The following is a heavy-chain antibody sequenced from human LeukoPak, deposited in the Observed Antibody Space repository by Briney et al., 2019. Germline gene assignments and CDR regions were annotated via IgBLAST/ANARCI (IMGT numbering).Heavy chain of an antibody. CDR1: GFTFSVYG. CDR2: ISYDGTDK. Sequence: PGRSLRLSCAASGFTFSVYGMYWVRQPPGKGLEWVALISYDGTDKYHVDSVKGRFTISGDNSNNTLYLQMNSLRPDDTAVYYCAKAGYSSGWTRYYGMDVWGQGTTVAVSS. V-gene: IGHV3-30*18. J-gene: IGHJ6*02. D-gene: IGHD6-19*01. CDR3: AKAGYSSGWTRYYGMDV.